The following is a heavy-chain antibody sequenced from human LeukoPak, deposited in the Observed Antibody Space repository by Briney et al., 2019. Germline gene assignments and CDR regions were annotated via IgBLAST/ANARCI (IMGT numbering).Heavy chain of an antibody. D-gene: IGHD5-12*01. V-gene: IGHV3-33*08. CDR2: IWYDGSNK. J-gene: IGHJ4*02. CDR3: ARGGDSGYDSGDLFEY. CDR1: GFTFSSYA. Sequence: TGGSLRLSCAASGFTFSSYAMHWVRQAPGKGLEWVAVIWYDGSNKYYADSVKGRFTISRDNSKNTLYLQMNSLRAEDTAVYYCARGGDSGYDSGDLFEYWGQGTLVTVSS.